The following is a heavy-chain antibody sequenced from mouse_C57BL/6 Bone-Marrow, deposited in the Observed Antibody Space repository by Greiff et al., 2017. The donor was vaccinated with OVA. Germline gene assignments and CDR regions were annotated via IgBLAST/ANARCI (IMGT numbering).Heavy chain of an antibody. CDR2: IYPSDGET. CDR1: GYTFTSYW. V-gene: IGHV1-61*01. CDR3: ARSIRGFAY. Sequence: QVQLQQPGAELVRPGSSVTLSCKASGYTFTSYWMDWVKQRSGPGLEWIGNIYPSDGETHYNQKFKDKATLPVDKSSSPASMQLSSLTAEDSAVYYCARSIRGFAYWGQGTLVTVSA. J-gene: IGHJ3*01.